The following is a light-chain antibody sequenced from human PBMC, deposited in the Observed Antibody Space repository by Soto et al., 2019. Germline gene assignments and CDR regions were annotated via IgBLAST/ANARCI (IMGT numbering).Light chain of an antibody. CDR1: QSVSSSY. CDR3: LHYRTS. CDR2: GAS. Sequence: EIVLTQSPGTLSLSPGERATLSCRASQSVSSSYLAWYQQKPGQAPRQLIYGASSRATGIPDRFSGSGSGTDVTLTITRLELVDCAVYYCLHYRTSFGGGTRVEIK. V-gene: IGKV3-20*01. J-gene: IGKJ4*01.